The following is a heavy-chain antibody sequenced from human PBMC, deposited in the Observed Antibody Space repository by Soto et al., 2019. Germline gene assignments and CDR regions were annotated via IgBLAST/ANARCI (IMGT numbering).Heavy chain of an antibody. CDR2: IIPIFGTA. CDR3: ARRHIVVVTALVVLDSGMDV. D-gene: IGHD2-21*02. V-gene: IGHV1-69*13. CDR1: GGTFSSYA. Sequence: SVKVSCKASGGTFSSYAISWVRQAPGQGLEWMGGIIPIFGTANYAQKFQGRVTITADESTSTAYMELSSLRSEDTAVYYCARRHIVVVTALVVLDSGMDVWGQGTTVTVSS. J-gene: IGHJ6*02.